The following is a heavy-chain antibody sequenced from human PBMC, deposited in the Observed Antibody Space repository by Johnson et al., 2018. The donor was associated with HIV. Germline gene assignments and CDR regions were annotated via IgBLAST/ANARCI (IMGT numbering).Heavy chain of an antibody. J-gene: IGHJ3*02. Sequence: QLVESGGSLVKPGGSLRLSCAGSGFTFIDYYMSWIRQAPGKGLEWISYISGSGSTIYYADSVKGRFTISRDNAKNSLSLQMNSLRAEDTAMYYCARGRYSSSWYVGGLDAFDIWGQGTMVTVSS. D-gene: IGHD6-13*01. V-gene: IGHV3-11*04. CDR1: GFTFIDYY. CDR2: ISGSGSTI. CDR3: ARGRYSSSWYVGGLDAFDI.